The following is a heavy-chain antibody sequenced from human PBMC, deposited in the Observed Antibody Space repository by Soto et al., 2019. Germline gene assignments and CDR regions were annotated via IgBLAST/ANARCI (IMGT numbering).Heavy chain of an antibody. J-gene: IGHJ4*02. V-gene: IGHV3-30*18. CDR1: GFTFSSYG. D-gene: IGHD4-17*01. Sequence: GGSLRLSCAVSGFTFSSYGMHWVRQAPGKGLGGVAVISYDGSNKYYADSVKGRFTISRDNSKNTLYLQMNSLRAEDTAVYYCSKGTAHDYGDYFDYWGQGALVTVSS. CDR3: SKGTAHDYGDYFDY. CDR2: ISYDGSNK.